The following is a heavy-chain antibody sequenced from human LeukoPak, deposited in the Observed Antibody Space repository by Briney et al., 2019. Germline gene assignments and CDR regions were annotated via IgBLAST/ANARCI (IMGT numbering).Heavy chain of an antibody. J-gene: IGHJ4*02. CDR2: IHQHGNEK. D-gene: IGHD2-8*01. CDR3: ATLNGPLFEY. CDR1: GFTFSNYW. V-gene: IGHV3-7*01. Sequence: GGSLRLSCAASGFTFSNYWMSWVRQAPGKGLEWVASIHQHGNEKYFVDSVRGRFAISRDNAKNSLYLQMSSLRAEDTAVYYCATLNGPLFEYWGQGTLVTVSS.